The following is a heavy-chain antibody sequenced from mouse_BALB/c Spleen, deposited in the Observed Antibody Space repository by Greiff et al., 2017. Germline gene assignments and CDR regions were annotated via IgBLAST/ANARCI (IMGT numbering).Heavy chain of an antibody. Sequence: EVKLVESGGDLVKPGGSLKLSCAASGFTFSSYGMSWVRQTPDKRLEWVATISSGGSYTYYPDSVKGRFTISRDNAKNTLYLQMSSLKSEDTAMYYCARHEDDYDGYYAMDYWGQGTSVTVSS. CDR1: GFTFSSYG. V-gene: IGHV5-6*01. J-gene: IGHJ4*01. CDR3: ARHEDDYDGYYAMDY. D-gene: IGHD2-4*01. CDR2: ISSGGSYT.